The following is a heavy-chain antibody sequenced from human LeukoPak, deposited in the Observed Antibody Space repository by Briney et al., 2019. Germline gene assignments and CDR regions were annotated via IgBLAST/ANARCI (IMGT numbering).Heavy chain of an antibody. CDR1: GGSFSGYY. V-gene: IGHV4-34*01. CDR3: ARGPSYYYDSSGSDY. J-gene: IGHJ4*02. D-gene: IGHD3-22*01. CDR2: INHSGST. Sequence: SETLSLTCAVYGGSFSGYYWSWIRQPPGKGLERIGEINHSGSTNYNPSLKSRVTISVDTSKNQFSLKLSSVTAADTAVYYCARGPSYYYDSSGSDYWGQGTLVTVSS.